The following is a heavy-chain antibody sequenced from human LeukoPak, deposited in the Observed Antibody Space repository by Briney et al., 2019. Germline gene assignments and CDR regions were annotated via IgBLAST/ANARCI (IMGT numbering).Heavy chain of an antibody. J-gene: IGHJ6*02. Sequence: GGSLRLSCAASGFVLSDYGIHWVRQGIGKGLDWVSGIGSAGDKYYAGSERGRFTISRENAENFVYLQMNGLRAEDTAIYYCVRAKRETSSRPWTSGMDVWGQGTTVTVSS. CDR3: VRAKRETSSRPWTSGMDV. D-gene: IGHD3/OR15-3a*01. V-gene: IGHV3-13*01. CDR1: GFVLSDYG. CDR2: IGSAGDK.